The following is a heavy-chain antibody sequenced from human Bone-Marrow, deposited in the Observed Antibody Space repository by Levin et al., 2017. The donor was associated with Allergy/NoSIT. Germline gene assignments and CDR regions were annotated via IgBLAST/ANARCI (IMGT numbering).Heavy chain of an antibody. CDR2: IGGGDNSP. CDR3: TKGERTFYYDTNGSSGYNYYAMDV. Sequence: GESLKISCAASGFTFNNFAMSWVRQAPGKGLEWVSSIGGGDNSPHYADSVKGRFTISRDLSRDTVFLQMSRLRAEDTAVYYCTKGERTFYYDTNGSSGYNYYAMDVWGQGTTVIVSS. V-gene: IGHV3-23*01. D-gene: IGHD3-22*01. CDR1: GFTFNNFA. J-gene: IGHJ6*02.